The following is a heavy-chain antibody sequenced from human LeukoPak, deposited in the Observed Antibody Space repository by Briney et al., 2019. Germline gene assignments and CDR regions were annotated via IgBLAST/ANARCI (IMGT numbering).Heavy chain of an antibody. J-gene: IGHJ4*02. D-gene: IGHD1-26*01. CDR1: GFTFSSYA. CDR3: AKAVSGNYIKGFDY. CDR2: ISGSGGST. V-gene: IGHV3-23*01. Sequence: GGSLRLSCAASGFTFSSYAMNWVRQAPGKGLEWVSAISGSGGSTYYADSMKGRFTISRDNSKNTLYLQMNSLRAEDTAVYYCAKAVSGNYIKGFDYWGQGTLVTVSS.